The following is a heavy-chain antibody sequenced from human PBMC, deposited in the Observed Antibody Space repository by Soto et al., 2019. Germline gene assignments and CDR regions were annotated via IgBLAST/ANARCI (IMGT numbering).Heavy chain of an antibody. CDR1: GFIFNNYA. V-gene: IGHV1-18*04. J-gene: IGHJ4*01. D-gene: IGHD3-22*01. CDR3: ATPAIYHSSGRDV. CDR2: INDSSDNT. Sequence: GASVKVSCKAFGFIFNNYAISWVRQAPGQGLEWMGWINDSSDNTNYAQKLQGRVTMTTATATSTAYMERRRMGADDTVLYCAATPAIYHSSGRDVWGQGTLVTVSS.